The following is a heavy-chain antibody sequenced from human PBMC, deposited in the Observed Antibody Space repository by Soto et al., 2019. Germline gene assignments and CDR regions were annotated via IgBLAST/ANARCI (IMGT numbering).Heavy chain of an antibody. CDR3: ASSSTVSYNWFDP. V-gene: IGHV1-8*01. D-gene: IGHD4-17*01. CDR1: GYTFTSYD. CDR2: MNPNSGNT. Sequence: ASVKVSCKASGYTFTSYDINWVRQATGQGLEWMGWMNPNSGNTGYAQKFQGRVTMTRNTSISTAYMELSSLRSEDTAVYYCASSSTVSYNWFDPWGQGTLVTVSS. J-gene: IGHJ5*02.